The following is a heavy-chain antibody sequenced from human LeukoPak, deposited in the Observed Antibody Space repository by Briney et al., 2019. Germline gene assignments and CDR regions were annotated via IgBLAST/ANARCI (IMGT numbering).Heavy chain of an antibody. Sequence: SETLSLTCTVSGGSISSGDYYWSWIRQPPGKGLEWIGYIYYSGSTYYNPSLKSRVTISVDTSKNQYSLKLNSVTAADTAVHYCARTGGTIDYWGQGTLVTVSS. D-gene: IGHD2-8*02. J-gene: IGHJ4*02. CDR2: IYYSGST. V-gene: IGHV4-30-4*01. CDR3: ARTGGTIDY. CDR1: GGSISSGDYY.